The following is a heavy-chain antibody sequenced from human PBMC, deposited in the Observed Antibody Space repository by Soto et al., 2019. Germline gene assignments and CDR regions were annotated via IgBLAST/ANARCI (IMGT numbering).Heavy chain of an antibody. D-gene: IGHD6-13*01. CDR2: IRSKAYGGTT. CDR1: GFTFGDYA. J-gene: IGHJ6*03. Sequence: PGGSLRLSCTASGFTFGDYAMSWFRQAPGKGLEWVGFIRSKAYGGTTEYAASVKGRFTISRDDSKSIAYLQMNSLKTEDTAVYYCTRDDPLYSSSWYRNPGYYYFLYFWGKGTTVTVAS. V-gene: IGHV3-49*03. CDR3: TRDDPLYSSSWYRNPGYYYFLYF.